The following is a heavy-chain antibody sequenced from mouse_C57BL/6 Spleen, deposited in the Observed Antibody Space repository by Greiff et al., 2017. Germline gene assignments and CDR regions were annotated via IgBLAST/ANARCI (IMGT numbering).Heavy chain of an antibody. CDR2: IDPETGGT. D-gene: IGHD2-2*01. Sequence: QVQLKESGAELVRPGASVTLSCKASGYTFTDYEMHWVKQTPVHGLEWIGAIDPETGGTAYNQKFKGKAILTADKSSSTAYMELRSLTSEDSAVYYCTRRDGYDRAWFAYWGQGTLVTVSA. CDR3: TRRDGYDRAWFAY. V-gene: IGHV1-15*01. CDR1: GYTFTDYE. J-gene: IGHJ3*01.